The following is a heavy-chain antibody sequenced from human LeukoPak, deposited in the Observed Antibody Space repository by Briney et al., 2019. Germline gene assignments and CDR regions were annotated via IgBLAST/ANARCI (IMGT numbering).Heavy chain of an antibody. CDR3: ARVVRSSSWLFDY. D-gene: IGHD6-13*01. J-gene: IGHJ4*02. V-gene: IGHV1-69*06. Sequence: GASVKVSCKASGGTFSSFAINWVRQAPGQGLEWMGGIISIFGTANYAQKFQGRVTITADKSTSTAYMELSSLRSEDTAVYYCARVVRSSSWLFDYWGQGTLVTVSS. CDR1: GGTFSSFA. CDR2: IISIFGTA.